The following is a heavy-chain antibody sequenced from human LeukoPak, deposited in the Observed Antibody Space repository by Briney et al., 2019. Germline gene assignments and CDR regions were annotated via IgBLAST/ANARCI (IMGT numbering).Heavy chain of an antibody. Sequence: SETLSLTCTVSGGSISSSSYYWGWIRQPPGKGLEWTGSIYYSGSTYYNPSLKSRVTISVDTSKNQFSLKLSSVTAADTAVYYCARHEVVPAARYYYYGMDVWGQGTTVTVSS. CDR1: GGSISSSSYY. D-gene: IGHD2-2*01. CDR2: IYYSGST. J-gene: IGHJ6*02. V-gene: IGHV4-39*01. CDR3: ARHEVVPAARYYYYGMDV.